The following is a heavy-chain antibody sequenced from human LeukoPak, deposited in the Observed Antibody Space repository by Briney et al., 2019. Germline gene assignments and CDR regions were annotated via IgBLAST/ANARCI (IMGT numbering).Heavy chain of an antibody. CDR2: INPNSGGT. CDR1: GYTFTGYY. CDR3: ARAHGHIVVVQAATPIAEYFQH. V-gene: IGHV1-2*02. Sequence: ASVKVSCKASGYTFTGYYMHWVRQAPGQGLEWMGWINPNSGGTNYAQKFQGRVTMTRDTSISTAYMEMSRLRSDDTAVYYCARAHGHIVVVQAATPIAEYFQHWGQGTLVTVSS. D-gene: IGHD2-2*02. J-gene: IGHJ1*01.